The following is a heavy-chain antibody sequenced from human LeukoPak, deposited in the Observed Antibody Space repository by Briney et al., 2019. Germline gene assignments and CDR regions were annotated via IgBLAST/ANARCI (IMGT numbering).Heavy chain of an antibody. V-gene: IGHV5-10-1*01. CDR3: ARQNYGSGSPSSDS. D-gene: IGHD3-10*01. CDR1: GYIFTNYW. Sequence: GESLKISCKGSGYIFTNYWITWVRQMSGRGLEWMGRIDPSDSYTNYSPSFQDHVTMSVDESISTAYLQWNSLKASDTAMYYCARQNYGSGSPSSDSWGQGTLVTVSS. CDR2: IDPSDSYT. J-gene: IGHJ4*02.